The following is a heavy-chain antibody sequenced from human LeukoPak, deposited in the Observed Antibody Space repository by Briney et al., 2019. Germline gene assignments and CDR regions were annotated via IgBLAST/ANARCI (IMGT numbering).Heavy chain of an antibody. D-gene: IGHD3-3*01. CDR3: ARGERFLEWLLSLYYFDY. V-gene: IGHV1-46*01. J-gene: IGHJ4*02. CDR2: INPSSGST. Sequence: ASVKVSCKASGYTFTSYYTHWVRQAPGQGLEWMGIINPSSGSTSYAQKFQGRVTMTRDTSTSTVYMELSSMRSEDTAVYYCARGERFLEWLLSLYYFDYWGQGTLVTVSS. CDR1: GYTFTSYY.